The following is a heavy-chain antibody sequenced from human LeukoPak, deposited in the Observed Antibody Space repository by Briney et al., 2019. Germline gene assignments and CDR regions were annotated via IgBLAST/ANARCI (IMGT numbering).Heavy chain of an antibody. CDR1: GYAFTGYY. V-gene: IGHV1-2*02. Sequence: ASVKVSCKASGYAFTGYYIHWVRQAPGQGLEWMGWINPDNDGTKYTQKSQGRVTMTSDTPITTAFMELSRLRADDTAVYYCARGGGPSPTSGFDYWGQGTWSPSPQ. J-gene: IGHJ4*02. D-gene: IGHD3-16*01. CDR3: ARGGGPSPTSGFDY. CDR2: INPDNDGT.